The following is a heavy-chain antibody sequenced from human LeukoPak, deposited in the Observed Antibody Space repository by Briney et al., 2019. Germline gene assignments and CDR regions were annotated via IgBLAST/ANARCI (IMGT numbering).Heavy chain of an antibody. V-gene: IGHV3-48*03. CDR3: ARAGRGGVDAFDI. CDR2: ISSSGSTI. J-gene: IGHJ3*02. CDR1: GFTFSSYE. Sequence: QSGGSLRLSCAASGFTFSSYEMNWVRQAPGKGLEWVSYISSSGSTIYYADSVKGRFTISRDNAKNTLYLQMNSLRAEDTAVYYCARAGRGGVDAFDIWGQGTMVTVSS. D-gene: IGHD3-10*01.